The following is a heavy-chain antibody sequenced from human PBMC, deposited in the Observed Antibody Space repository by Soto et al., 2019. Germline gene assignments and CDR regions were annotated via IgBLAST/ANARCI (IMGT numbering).Heavy chain of an antibody. CDR3: ARPSGSYLFYFDY. V-gene: IGHV4-39*01. CDR1: GGSINSSSYY. CDR2: IYYSGGT. Sequence: PSETLSLTCTVSGGSINSSSYYWGWIRQPPGKGLEWIGSIYYSGGTYYNPSLKSRVTISVDTSKNQFSLKLSSVTAADTAVYYCARPSGSYLFYFDYWGQGTLVTVSS. D-gene: IGHD1-26*01. J-gene: IGHJ4*02.